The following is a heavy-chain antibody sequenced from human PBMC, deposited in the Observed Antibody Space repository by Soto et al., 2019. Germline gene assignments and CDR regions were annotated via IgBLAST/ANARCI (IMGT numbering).Heavy chain of an antibody. J-gene: IGHJ4*02. V-gene: IGHV3-23*01. CDR3: AKLPSLGLHLGIDY. CDR1: GFTFSSYA. Sequence: PGGSLRLSCAASGFTFSSYAMSWVRQAPGKGLEWVSAISGSGGSTYYADSVKGRFTISRDNSKNTLYLQMNSLRAEDTAVYYCAKLPSLGLHLGIDYWGQGTLVTVSS. CDR2: ISGSGGST. D-gene: IGHD3-16*01.